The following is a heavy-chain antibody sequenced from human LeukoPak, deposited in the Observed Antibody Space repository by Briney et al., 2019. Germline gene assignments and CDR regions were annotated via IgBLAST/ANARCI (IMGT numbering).Heavy chain of an antibody. D-gene: IGHD6-19*01. V-gene: IGHV1-2*02. Sequence: GASVKVSCKASGYTFTGYYMHWVRQAPGQGLEWMGWINPNSGGTNYAQKFQGRVTMTRDTSISTAYTELSRLRSDDTAVYYCARGYSSGRDSDMDVWGQGATVTVSS. J-gene: IGHJ6*02. CDR2: INPNSGGT. CDR1: GYTFTGYY. CDR3: ARGYSSGRDSDMDV.